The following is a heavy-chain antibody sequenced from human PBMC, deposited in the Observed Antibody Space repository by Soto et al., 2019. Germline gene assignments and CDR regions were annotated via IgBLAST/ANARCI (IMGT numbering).Heavy chain of an antibody. CDR2: IGGSGVTT. J-gene: IGHJ4*02. Sequence: PXXSLSLSCATSGFTFSSYAMPWVRQAPGEGLEWVSTIGGSGVTTYHADSVKGRFTISRDNSKNTLYLQLNRLRAEDTAVYYCARDRLPGREFDYWGQGTLVTVSS. V-gene: IGHV3-23*01. D-gene: IGHD5-18*01. CDR1: GFTFSSYA. CDR3: ARDRLPGREFDY.